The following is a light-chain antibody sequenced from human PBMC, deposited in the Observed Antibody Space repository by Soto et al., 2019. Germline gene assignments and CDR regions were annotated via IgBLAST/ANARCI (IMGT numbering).Light chain of an antibody. CDR1: QGISSY. J-gene: IGKJ4*01. Sequence: AIRMTQSPSSFSASTGDRVTITCRASQGISSYLACYQQKPEKAPKLLIYAASTLQSGVPSRFSGSGSGTDFTLTISCLQSEDFATYYCRQYYSYPLTCGGGTKVDIK. CDR2: AAS. V-gene: IGKV1-8*01. CDR3: RQYYSYPLT.